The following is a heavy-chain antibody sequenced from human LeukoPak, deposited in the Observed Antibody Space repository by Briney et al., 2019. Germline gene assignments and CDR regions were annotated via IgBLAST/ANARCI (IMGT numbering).Heavy chain of an antibody. CDR3: ARQQDVAGTRVDY. J-gene: IGHJ4*02. CDR2: IYYSGST. D-gene: IGHD6-19*01. V-gene: IGHV4-39*01. Sequence: WVRRAPGKGLEWIGSIYYSGSTYYNPSLKSRVTISVDTSKNQFSLKLSSVTAADTAVYYCARQQDVAGTRVDYWGQGTLVTVSS.